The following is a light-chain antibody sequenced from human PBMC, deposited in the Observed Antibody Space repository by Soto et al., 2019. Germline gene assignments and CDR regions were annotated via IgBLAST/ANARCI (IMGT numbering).Light chain of an antibody. J-gene: IGKJ1*01. V-gene: IGKV3-15*01. Sequence: EIVLTQSPGTLSLSPGERATLSCRASQSVSSSYLAWYQQKPGQAPRLIIYGASTRATGIPARFSGSGSGTEFTLTISSLQSEDFGVYYCQQYNNWPRTFGQGTKVE. CDR3: QQYNNWPRT. CDR1: QSVSSS. CDR2: GAS.